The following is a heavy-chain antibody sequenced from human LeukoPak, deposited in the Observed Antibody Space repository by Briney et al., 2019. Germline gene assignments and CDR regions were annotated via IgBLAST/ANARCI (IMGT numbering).Heavy chain of an antibody. J-gene: IGHJ4*02. Sequence: PGGSLRLPCAASGFTFRNYGMHWVRQAPGKGLEWVAVIWYDGSNKYYADSVKGRFTISRDNSKNTLYLQMNSLRGEDSAVYYCANYGDRDFFEYLGQGTLVSVSS. CDR3: ANYGDRDFFEY. CDR2: IWYDGSNK. D-gene: IGHD4-17*01. CDR1: GFTFRNYG. V-gene: IGHV3-33*08.